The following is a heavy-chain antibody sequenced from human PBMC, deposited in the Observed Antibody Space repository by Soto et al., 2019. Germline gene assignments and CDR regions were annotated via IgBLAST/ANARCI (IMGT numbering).Heavy chain of an antibody. D-gene: IGHD6-13*01. J-gene: IGHJ6*02. V-gene: IGHV5-51*03. CDR1: GYSFTSYW. Sequence: EVQLVQSGAEVKKPGESLKISCKGSGYSFTSYWIGWVRQMPGKGLEWMGIIYPGDSDTRYSPSFQGQVTISADKSISTAYLQGSSVKASDTAMYYCARPRSSSRNYYGMDVWGQGTTVTVSS. CDR3: ARPRSSSRNYYGMDV. CDR2: IYPGDSDT.